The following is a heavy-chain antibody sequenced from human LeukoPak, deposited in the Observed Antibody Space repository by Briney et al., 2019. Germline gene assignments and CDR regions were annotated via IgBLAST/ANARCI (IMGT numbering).Heavy chain of an antibody. CDR3: AGEIVLMVPGAFDI. J-gene: IGHJ3*02. V-gene: IGHV4-59*01. CDR1: GGSISSYY. Sequence: SETLSLTCTVSGGSISSYYWSWIRQPPGKGLEWIGYIYYSGSTNYNPSLKSRVTISVDTSKNQFSLKLSSVTAADTAVYYCAGEIVLMVPGAFDIWSQGTMVTVSS. CDR2: IYYSGST. D-gene: IGHD2-8*01.